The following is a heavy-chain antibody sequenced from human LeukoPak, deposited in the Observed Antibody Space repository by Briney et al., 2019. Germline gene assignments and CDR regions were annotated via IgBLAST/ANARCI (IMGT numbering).Heavy chain of an antibody. CDR1: GFAFSSYS. D-gene: IGHD6-13*01. CDR3: ARDPRASSSWYGYYFDY. V-gene: IGHV3-21*01. J-gene: IGHJ4*02. CDR2: ISSSSSYI. Sequence: GGSLRLSCAVSGFAFSSYSMNWVRRAPGKGLEWGSSISSSSSYIYYADSVKGRFTISRDNAKNSLYLQMNSLRAEDTAVYYCARDPRASSSWYGYYFDYWGQGTLVTVSS.